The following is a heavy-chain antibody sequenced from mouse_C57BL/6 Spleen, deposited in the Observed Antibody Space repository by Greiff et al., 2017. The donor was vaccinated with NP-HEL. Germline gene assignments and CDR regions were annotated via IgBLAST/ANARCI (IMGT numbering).Heavy chain of an antibody. CDR1: GYTFTSYG. CDR2: IYPRSGNT. J-gene: IGHJ4*01. D-gene: IGHD2-3*01. CDR3: ARPRDGTGAMDY. V-gene: IGHV1-81*01. Sequence: QVQLKQSGAELARPGASVKLSCKASGYTFTSYGISWVKQRTGQGLEWIGEIYPRSGNTYYNEKFKGKATLTADKSSSTAYMELRSLTSEDSAVYFCARPRDGTGAMDYWGQGTSVTVSS.